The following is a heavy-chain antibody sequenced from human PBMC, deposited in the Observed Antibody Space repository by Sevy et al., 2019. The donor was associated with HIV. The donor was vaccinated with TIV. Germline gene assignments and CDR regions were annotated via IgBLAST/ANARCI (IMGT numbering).Heavy chain of an antibody. D-gene: IGHD6-19*01. Sequence: SGPTLVNPTQTLTLTCTFSGFSLSTSGVGVGWIRQPPGKALEWLALIYWNDDKRYSPSLKSRLTITKDTSKNQVVLTMTNMDPVDTATYCCAHTIAVAGTDWFDPWGQGTLVTVSS. CDR2: IYWNDDK. V-gene: IGHV2-5*01. CDR3: AHTIAVAGTDWFDP. J-gene: IGHJ5*02. CDR1: GFSLSTSGVG.